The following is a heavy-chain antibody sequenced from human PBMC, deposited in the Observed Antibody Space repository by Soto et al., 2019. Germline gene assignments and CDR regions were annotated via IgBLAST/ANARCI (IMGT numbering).Heavy chain of an antibody. V-gene: IGHV4-34*01. CDR2: INHSGST. CDR1: GGSFSGYY. D-gene: IGHD6-19*01. J-gene: IGHJ4*02. Sequence: SETLSLTCAVYGGSFSGYYWSWIRQPPGKGLEWIGEINHSGSTNYNPSLKSRVTISVDTSKNQFSLKLSSVTAADTAVYYCARRTYSQGTWLVDYWGQGTLVTVSS. CDR3: ARRTYSQGTWLVDY.